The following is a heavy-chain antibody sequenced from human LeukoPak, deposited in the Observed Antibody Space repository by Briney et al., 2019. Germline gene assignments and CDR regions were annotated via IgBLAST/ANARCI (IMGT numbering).Heavy chain of an antibody. D-gene: IGHD3-9*01. V-gene: IGHV4-59*08. CDR1: GGSISSYY. J-gene: IGHJ4*02. CDR2: INDIGST. Sequence: SETLSLTCTVSGGSISSYYWSWIRQPPGQGLEWIGHINDIGSTDYNPSLKSRVTISVDTSKNQFSLKLSSVTAADTAVYFCARRPLLTPYFDNWGQGTLVTVSS. CDR3: ARRPLLTPYFDN.